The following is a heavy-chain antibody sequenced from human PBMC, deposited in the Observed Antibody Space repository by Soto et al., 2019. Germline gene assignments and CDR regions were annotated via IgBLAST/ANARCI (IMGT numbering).Heavy chain of an antibody. D-gene: IGHD5-12*01. CDR1: GFTLINYW. J-gene: IGHJ4*02. CDR3: VRIRRGDGYTFGY. Sequence: EVQLVESGGVSVQPGGSLRLSCTASGFTLINYWMHWVRQAPGKGLVWVSRINTDGSTTTYAESVKGRFTISRDNAKNTLYLQMNSLRDEDTAVYYCVRIRRGDGYTFGYWGQGTLVTVSS. V-gene: IGHV3-74*01. CDR2: INTDGSTT.